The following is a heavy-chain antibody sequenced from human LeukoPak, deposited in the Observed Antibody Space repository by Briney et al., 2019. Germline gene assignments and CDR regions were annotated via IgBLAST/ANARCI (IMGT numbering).Heavy chain of an antibody. CDR1: GGSISSHY. V-gene: IGHV4-59*11. CDR2: IYYSGST. D-gene: IGHD5-24*01. CDR3: ARGRRDGLRFDY. Sequence: PSETLSLTCTVSGGSISSHYWSWIRQPPGKGLEWIGYIYYSGSTNYNPPLKSRVTISVDTSKNQFSLKLSSVTAADTAVYYCARGRRDGLRFDYWGQGTLVTVPS. J-gene: IGHJ4*02.